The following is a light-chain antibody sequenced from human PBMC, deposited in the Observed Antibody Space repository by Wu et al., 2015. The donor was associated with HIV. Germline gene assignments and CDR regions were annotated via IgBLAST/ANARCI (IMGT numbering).Light chain of an antibody. J-gene: IGKJ4*01. CDR1: QSVSSSS. CDR2: AAS. V-gene: IGKV3-20*01. Sequence: EIVLTQSPGTLSLSPGERATLSCRASQSVSSSSLAWYHQKPGQAPRLLIYAASNRATGIPDRFSGSGSGTDFSLTISRLEPEDFAVYYCQQYGSSPLTFGGGTKVEIK. CDR3: QQYGSSPLT.